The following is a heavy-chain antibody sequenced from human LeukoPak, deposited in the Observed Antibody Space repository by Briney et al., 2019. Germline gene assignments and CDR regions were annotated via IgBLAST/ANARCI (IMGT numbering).Heavy chain of an antibody. V-gene: IGHV3-30*03. D-gene: IGHD3-3*01. CDR3: ATEPADYDFWSGPDY. J-gene: IGHJ4*02. CDR2: ISYDGSNK. Sequence: GGSLRLSCAASGFTFSSYGMHWVRQAPGKGLEWVAVISYDGSNKYYADSVKGRFTISRDNSKNTLYLQMNSLRAEDTAVYYCATEPADYDFWSGPDYWGQGTLVTVSS. CDR1: GFTFSSYG.